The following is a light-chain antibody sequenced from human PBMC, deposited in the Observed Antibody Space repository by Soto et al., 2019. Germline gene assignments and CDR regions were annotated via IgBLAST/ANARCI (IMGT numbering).Light chain of an antibody. CDR3: SSYTNTKTQV. Sequence: QSVLTQPASVSGSPGQSITIPCTGTSSDVGGYKYVSWYQQHPGKAPKLMIYEVSNRPSGVSNRFSGSKSVNTASLTISGLQAEDEGDYYCSSYTNTKTQVFGTGTKVTLL. CDR2: EVS. J-gene: IGLJ1*01. V-gene: IGLV2-14*01. CDR1: SSDVGGYKY.